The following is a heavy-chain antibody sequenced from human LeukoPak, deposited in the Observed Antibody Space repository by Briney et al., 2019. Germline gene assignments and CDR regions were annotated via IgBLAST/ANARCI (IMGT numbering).Heavy chain of an antibody. V-gene: IGHV4-59*08. CDR2: IYDSVST. Sequence: PSETLSLTCTVSGGSISNFYWSWIRQPPGKGLEWIAYIYDSVSTNYNPSLKSRVTISADTSKNQFSLRLTSVTAADTAVYYCARGWRDGYNFRYWGQGALVTVSS. J-gene: IGHJ4*02. CDR3: ARGWRDGYNFRY. CDR1: GGSISNFY. D-gene: IGHD5-24*01.